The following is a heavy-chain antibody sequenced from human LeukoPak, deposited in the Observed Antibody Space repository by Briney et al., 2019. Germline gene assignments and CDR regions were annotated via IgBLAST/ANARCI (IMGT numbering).Heavy chain of an antibody. Sequence: GGSLKLSCAASGFTFSGSAMHWVRQASGKGLEWVGRIRSKANSYATAYAASVKGRFTISRDDSKNTAYLQMNSLKTEDTAVYYCARLSQWLVTNDAFDIWGQGTMVTVSS. CDR1: GFTFSGSA. V-gene: IGHV3-73*01. CDR2: IRSKANSYAT. D-gene: IGHD6-19*01. CDR3: ARLSQWLVTNDAFDI. J-gene: IGHJ3*02.